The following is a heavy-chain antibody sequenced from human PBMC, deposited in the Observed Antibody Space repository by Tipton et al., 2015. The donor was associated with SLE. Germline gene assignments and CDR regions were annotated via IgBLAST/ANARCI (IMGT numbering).Heavy chain of an antibody. CDR1: GYTFTSNG. CDR3: AAVGKTYWFDP. CDR2: IIPILGIA. J-gene: IGHJ5*02. V-gene: IGHV1-69*09. D-gene: IGHD1-26*01. Sequence: QLVQSGAEVKKPGASVKVSCKASGYTFTSNGISWVRQAPGQGLEWMGRIIPILGIANYAQKFQGRVTITADKSTSTAYMELSSLRSEDTAVYYCAAVGKTYWFDPWGQGTLVTVSS.